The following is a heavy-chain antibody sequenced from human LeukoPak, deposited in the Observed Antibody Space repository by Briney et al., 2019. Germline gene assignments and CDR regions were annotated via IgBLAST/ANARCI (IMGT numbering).Heavy chain of an antibody. CDR3: TRGGVYGGNQQIDY. Sequence: PGGSLRLSCAASGFTFSSYAMSWVRQAPGKGLEWVSAISGSGGSTYYADSVKGRFTVSRDNAKNSLYLQVNSLRAEDTAMYYCTRGGVYGGNQQIDYWGQGTLVTVSS. CDR2: ISGSGGST. J-gene: IGHJ4*02. D-gene: IGHD4-23*01. CDR1: GFTFSSYA. V-gene: IGHV3-23*01.